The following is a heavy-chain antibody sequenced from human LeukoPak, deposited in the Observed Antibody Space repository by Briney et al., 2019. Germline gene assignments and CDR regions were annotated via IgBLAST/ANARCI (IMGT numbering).Heavy chain of an antibody. CDR1: GFTFSSYG. V-gene: IGHV3-30*18. J-gene: IGHJ6*02. CDR2: ISYDGSNK. Sequence: PGRSLRLSCAASGFTFSSYGIHWVRRAPGKGLEWVAVISYDGSNKYYADSVKGRFTISRDNSKNTLYLQMNSLRAEDTAVYYCAKVGVAAAGPSDYYYYGMDVWGQGTTVTVSS. D-gene: IGHD6-13*01. CDR3: AKVGVAAAGPSDYYYYGMDV.